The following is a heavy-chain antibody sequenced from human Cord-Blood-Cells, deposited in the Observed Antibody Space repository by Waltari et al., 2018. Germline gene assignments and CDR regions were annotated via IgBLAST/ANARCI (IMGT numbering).Heavy chain of an antibody. CDR3: ATVGSSRGFDAFDI. CDR2: CDREEGET. CDR1: GYTFTDYY. J-gene: IGHJ3*02. Sequence: EVQLVQSGAEVKKPGATVKISCKVSGYTFTDYYMHWVQQAPGKGLEWMGLCDREEGETIYAEKVQGRVTITAETSTDTAYMELSSLRSEDTAVYYCATVGSSRGFDAFDIWGQGTMVTVSS. D-gene: IGHD6-13*01. V-gene: IGHV1-69-2*01.